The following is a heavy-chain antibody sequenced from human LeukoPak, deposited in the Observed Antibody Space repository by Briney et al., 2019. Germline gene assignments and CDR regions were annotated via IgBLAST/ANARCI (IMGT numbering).Heavy chain of an antibody. J-gene: IGHJ4*02. CDR3: TRDLGYGNGGNY. CDR1: GGSFSTNA. V-gene: IGHV1-69*13. Sequence: GASVKVSFKASGGSFSTNAISWVRQAPGQGLEWMGALIPVFDTGTYSQKFQDRLTITADQSTSTVYMELSSLTSEDTAVYYCTRDLGYGNGGNYWGQGTLVTVSS. D-gene: IGHD5-18*01. CDR2: LIPVFDTG.